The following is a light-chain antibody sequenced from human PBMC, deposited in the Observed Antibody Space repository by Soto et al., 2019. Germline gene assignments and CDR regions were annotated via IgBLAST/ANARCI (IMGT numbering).Light chain of an antibody. CDR3: QQYSSYPWT. CDR1: QSISGW. J-gene: IGKJ1*01. V-gene: IGKV1-5*01. Sequence: DIQMTQSPSTLTASVGDRVTITCRASQSISGWLAWYQQKPGKDPELLIFDASSLESGVPSRFSGSRSGTEFTLTISSLQPNDFATYYCQQYSSYPWTFGQGTKVEIK. CDR2: DAS.